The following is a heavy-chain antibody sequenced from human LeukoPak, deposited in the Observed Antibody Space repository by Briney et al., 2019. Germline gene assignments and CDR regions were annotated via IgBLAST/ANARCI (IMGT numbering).Heavy chain of an antibody. V-gene: IGHV3-30*18. J-gene: IGHJ4*02. CDR3: AKGKALLEYYFDY. CDR2: ISYDGSKE. D-gene: IGHD2-15*01. CDR1: GFTFSSYG. Sequence: GGSLRLSCAASGFTFSSYGMHWVRQAPGKGPEWVAAISYDGSKEYYADSVKGRFSISRDNSKNTLYLQTNSLRAEDTAVFYCAKGKALLEYYFDYWGQGTLVTVSS.